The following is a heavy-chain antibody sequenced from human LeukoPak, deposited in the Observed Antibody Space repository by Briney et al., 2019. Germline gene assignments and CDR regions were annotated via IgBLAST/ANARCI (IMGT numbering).Heavy chain of an antibody. V-gene: IGHV4-31*03. CDR2: INHSGST. D-gene: IGHD3-22*01. CDR1: GGSISSGASD. CDR3: ARAARQGFTMIVVPFFYFDL. Sequence: SQTLSLTCTVSGGSISSGASDWGWIRQHPKRGLEWVGYINHSGSTYYNPSLGSRVTVSVDTSKNQFSLKLSSVTAADSAVYYCARAARQGFTMIVVPFFYFDLWGRGNLVTVSS. J-gene: IGHJ2*01.